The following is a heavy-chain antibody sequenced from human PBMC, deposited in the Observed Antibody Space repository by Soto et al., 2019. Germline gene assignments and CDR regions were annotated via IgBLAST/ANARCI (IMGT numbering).Heavy chain of an antibody. D-gene: IGHD3-3*01. CDR1: GYVFTSYG. CDR2: INAYNGNT. CDR3: ARDLTIFGVANYGMDV. V-gene: IGHV1-18*01. Sequence: QVQLVQSGAEVEKPGASVKVSCKASGYVFTSYGISWVRQAPGQGLEWMGWINAYNGNTKFAQKLQGRGTLTTDTSTSTAYMELRSLRSDDTAVYYCARDLTIFGVANYGMDVWGQGTTVTVSS. J-gene: IGHJ6*02.